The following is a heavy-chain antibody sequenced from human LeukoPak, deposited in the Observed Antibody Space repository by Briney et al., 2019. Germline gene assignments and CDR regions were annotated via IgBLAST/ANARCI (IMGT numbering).Heavy chain of an antibody. CDR1: GFTFSSYG. V-gene: IGHV3-23*01. J-gene: IGHJ4*02. Sequence: GGSLRLSCAASGFTFSSYGMSWVRQAPGKGLEWVSSIGGSGGGTYYADSVKGRFTISRDNSKNTLYLQMNSLRAEDTALYYCARSQSQFVVVVAAITPEYWGQGTLVTVSS. CDR2: IGGSGGGT. CDR3: ARSQSQFVVVVAAITPEY. D-gene: IGHD2-15*01.